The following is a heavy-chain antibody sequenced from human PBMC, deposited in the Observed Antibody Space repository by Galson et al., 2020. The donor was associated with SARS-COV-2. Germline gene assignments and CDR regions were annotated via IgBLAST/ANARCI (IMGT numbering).Heavy chain of an antibody. Sequence: GGSLRLSCAASGFTFSSYSMNWVRQAPGKGLEWVSYISSSSSTIYYADSVKGRFTISRDNAKNSLYLQMNSLRDEDTAVYYCARAGYCSSTSGRYYYYGMDVWGQGTTVTVSS. V-gene: IGHV3-48*02. J-gene: IGHJ6*02. D-gene: IGHD2-2*01. CDR3: ARAGYCSSTSGRYYYYGMDV. CDR2: ISSSSSTI. CDR1: GFTFSSYS.